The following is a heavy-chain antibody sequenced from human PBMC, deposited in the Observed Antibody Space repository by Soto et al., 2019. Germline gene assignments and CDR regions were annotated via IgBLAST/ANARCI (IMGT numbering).Heavy chain of an antibody. CDR2: MNPNRGNT. CDR3: ARTSPRGRITIFGVVIGSLDSFDY. V-gene: IGHV1-8*01. Sequence: AAVKVSCKASGYTFTSYDINWVRQATGQGLEWMGWMNPNRGNTGYAQKFKGRVTMTRNTFISTAYMELSSLRSKDRAVYSCARTSPRGRITIFGVVIGSLDSFDYWGQGTLVTVSS. J-gene: IGHJ4*02. D-gene: IGHD3-3*01. CDR1: GYTFTSYD.